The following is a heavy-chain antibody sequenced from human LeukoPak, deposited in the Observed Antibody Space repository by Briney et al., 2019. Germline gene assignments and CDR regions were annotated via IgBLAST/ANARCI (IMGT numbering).Heavy chain of an antibody. CDR1: GFTFSSYA. J-gene: IGHJ6*01. V-gene: IGHV3-23*01. CDR3: AKDVYGMYV. Sequence: SAGSLRLSCAASGFTFSSYAMSWVRQAPGKGLEWVSAVRGIGGSTYYADSVKGRFTISRDNSKNTLYLQMNRLRAEGTAVNFRAKDVYGMYVWGPGNTGT. CDR2: VRGIGGST.